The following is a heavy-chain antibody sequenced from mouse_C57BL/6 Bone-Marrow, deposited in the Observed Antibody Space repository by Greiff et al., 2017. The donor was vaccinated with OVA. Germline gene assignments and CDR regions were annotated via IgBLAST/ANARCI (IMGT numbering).Heavy chain of an antibody. CDR2: INPSNGGT. CDR1: GYTFTSYW. D-gene: IGHD1-1*01. Sequence: VQLQQPGTELVKPGASVKLSCKASGYTFTSYWMHWVKQRPGQGLEWIGNINPSNGGTNYNEKFKSKATLTVDKSSSTAYMQLSSLTSEDSAVYYCAREGITTVVARVFFDYWGQGTTLTVSS. V-gene: IGHV1-53*01. J-gene: IGHJ2*01. CDR3: AREGITTVVARVFFDY.